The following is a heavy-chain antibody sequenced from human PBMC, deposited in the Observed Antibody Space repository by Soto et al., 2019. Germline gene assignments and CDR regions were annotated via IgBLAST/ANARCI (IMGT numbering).Heavy chain of an antibody. V-gene: IGHV3-23*01. Sequence: EVQLLESGGDLVQPGGSLRLSCVASGFSFSNYAMSWVRQVPGKGLEWVSVISGRDDSTYYADSVKGRFTISRDNSKNTLYLQMNSLRAEDTAIYYCARDRERDAWYEDYWSQGTLVTVSS. J-gene: IGHJ4*02. CDR1: GFSFSNYA. CDR2: ISGRDDST. CDR3: ARDRERDAWYEDY. D-gene: IGHD6-13*01.